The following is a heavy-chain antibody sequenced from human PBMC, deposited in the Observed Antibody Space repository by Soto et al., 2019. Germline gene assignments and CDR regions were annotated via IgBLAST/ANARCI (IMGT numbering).Heavy chain of an antibody. D-gene: IGHD6-6*01. CDR3: ARWGYSSSSGDDY. CDR1: VCPFKSYC. V-gene: IGHV3-30*03. Sequence: SLGLSILASVCPFKSYCMHWVRQASGTGLGWVAVISVDGSNKYYADSVKGRFTISRDNSKNTLYLQMDSLRAEDTAVYYCARWGYSSSSGDDYWGQGNLVTIS. CDR2: ISVDGSNK. J-gene: IGHJ4*02.